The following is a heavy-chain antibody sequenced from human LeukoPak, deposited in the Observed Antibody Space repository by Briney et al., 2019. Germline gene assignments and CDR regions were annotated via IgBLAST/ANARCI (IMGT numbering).Heavy chain of an antibody. CDR3: ARARSYDYVWGSYPDY. CDR2: INSDGSST. D-gene: IGHD3-16*02. J-gene: IGHJ4*02. CDR1: GFTFSDYY. V-gene: IGHV3-74*01. Sequence: GGSLRLSCAASGFTFSDYYMSWIRQAPGKGLVWVSRINSDGSSTSYADSVKGRFTISRDNAKNTLYLQMNSLRAEDTAVYYCARARSYDYVWGSYPDYWGQGTLVTVSS.